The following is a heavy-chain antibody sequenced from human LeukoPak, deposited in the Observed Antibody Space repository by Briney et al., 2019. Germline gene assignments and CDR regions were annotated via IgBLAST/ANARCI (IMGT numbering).Heavy chain of an antibody. Sequence: GGSLRLSCAAPGFTFSSYSMNWVRQAPGKGLEWVSYISSSSSTIYYTDSVKGRFTISRDNAKNSLYLQMNSLRAEDTAVYYCARDLFSSGHGSPWGQGTLVTVSS. CDR2: ISSSSSTI. J-gene: IGHJ4*02. CDR3: ARDLFSSGHGSP. CDR1: GFTFSSYS. D-gene: IGHD3-22*01. V-gene: IGHV3-48*01.